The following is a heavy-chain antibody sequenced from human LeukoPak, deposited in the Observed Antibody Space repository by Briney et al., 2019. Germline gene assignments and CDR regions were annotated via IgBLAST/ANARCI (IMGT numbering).Heavy chain of an antibody. J-gene: IGHJ1*01. CDR3: ASHSLTAAGIARH. D-gene: IGHD6-13*01. CDR1: LGSFTSYY. V-gene: IGHV4-59*01. Sequence: SETLSLTCTVSLGSFTSYYWSWIRQPPGKGLEWIAYIYDGGNTSYNSSLKSRVTISVDTSKNQFSLKLSSVTAADTAMYYCASHSLTAAGIARHWGQGTLVTVSS. CDR2: IYDGGNT.